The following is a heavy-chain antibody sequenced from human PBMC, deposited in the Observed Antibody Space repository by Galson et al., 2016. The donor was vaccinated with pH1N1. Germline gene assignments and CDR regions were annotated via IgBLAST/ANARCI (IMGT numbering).Heavy chain of an antibody. CDR2: ISWNSGSI. J-gene: IGHJ4*02. CDR3: AKSDGYSYGYFDY. V-gene: IGHV3-9*01. D-gene: IGHD5-18*01. Sequence: GLEWVSGISWNSGSIAYADSVKGRFTISRDNAKNSLYLQMSSLRAEDTALYYCAKSDGYSYGYFDYWGQGSLVTVSS.